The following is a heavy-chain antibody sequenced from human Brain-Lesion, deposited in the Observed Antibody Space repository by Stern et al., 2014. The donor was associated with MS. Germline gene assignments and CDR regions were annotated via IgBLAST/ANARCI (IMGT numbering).Heavy chain of an antibody. D-gene: IGHD3-22*01. V-gene: IGHV1-2*04. CDR1: GYTFTGYY. Sequence: VQLVQSGAEVKKPGASVKVSCKASGYTFTGYYMHWVRQAPGQGLEWMGWINPKSGGTNYAQKFQGWVTMTRDMSINTAYMELSRLRSDDTAVYYCATYYYDSTGYNDFWGQGTLVTVSS. CDR3: ATYYYDSTGYNDF. J-gene: IGHJ4*02. CDR2: INPKSGGT.